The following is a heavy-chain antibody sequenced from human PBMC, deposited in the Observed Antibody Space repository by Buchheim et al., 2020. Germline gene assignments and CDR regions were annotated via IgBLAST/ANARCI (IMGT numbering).Heavy chain of an antibody. CDR1: GFTFSSYA. V-gene: IGHV3-30*18. D-gene: IGHD3-3*01. CDR3: AKSSKAYYDFWSGPDY. Sequence: QVQLVESGGGVVQPGRSLRLSCAASGFTFSSYAMHWVRQAPGKGLECVAVISYDGSNKYYADSVRGRFTFSRDNSKNTLYLQMNSLRAEDTAVYYCAKSSKAYYDFWSGPDYGGKGTL. CDR2: ISYDGSNK. J-gene: IGHJ4*02.